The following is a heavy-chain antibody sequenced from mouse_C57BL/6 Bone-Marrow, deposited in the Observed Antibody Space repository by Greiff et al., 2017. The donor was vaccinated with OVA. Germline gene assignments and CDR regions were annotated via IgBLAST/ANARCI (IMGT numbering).Heavy chain of an antibody. J-gene: IGHJ1*03. CDR1: GYTFTEYT. D-gene: IGHD1-1*01. V-gene: IGHV1-62-2*01. CDR2: FYPGSGSI. Sequence: VQLQQSGAELVKPGASVKLSCKASGYTFTEYTIHWVKQRSGQGLEWIGWFYPGSGSIKYNEKFKDKATLTADKSSSTVYMELSRLTSEDSAVYFCARHEALIYYYGSSYGYFDVWGTGTTVTVSS. CDR3: ARHEALIYYYGSSYGYFDV.